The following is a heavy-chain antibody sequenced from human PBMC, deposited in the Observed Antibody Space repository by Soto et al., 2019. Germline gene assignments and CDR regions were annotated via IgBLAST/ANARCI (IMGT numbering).Heavy chain of an antibody. CDR3: ARDPGVYYDSSGYYPTSFHY. D-gene: IGHD3-22*01. Sequence: GGALRVSCAASGLTGSSYAMQWVRQAPGRGLEWVAVISYDGSNKYDADSVEGRFTISRDNSKNTLYLQMNSLRAEDTAVYYCARDPGVYYDSSGYYPTSFHYWGQGTLVTVSS. V-gene: IGHV3-30-3*01. CDR2: ISYDGSNK. CDR1: GLTGSSYA. J-gene: IGHJ4*02.